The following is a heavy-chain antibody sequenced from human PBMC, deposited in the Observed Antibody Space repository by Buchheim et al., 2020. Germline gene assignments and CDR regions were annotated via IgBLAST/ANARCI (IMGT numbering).Heavy chain of an antibody. CDR1: GGSISTYY. J-gene: IGHJ6*02. CDR2: IYYSGST. V-gene: IGHV4-59*01. D-gene: IGHD2-15*01. CDR3: ARDSDCSGGTCYSNGMDV. Sequence: QVQLQESGPGLVKPSETLSLTCTVSGGSISTYYWSWIRQPPGKGMEWIGYIYYSGSTNYNPSLKIRVTISVDTSKNQFSLKLSSVTAADTAVYYCARDSDCSGGTCYSNGMDVWGQGTT.